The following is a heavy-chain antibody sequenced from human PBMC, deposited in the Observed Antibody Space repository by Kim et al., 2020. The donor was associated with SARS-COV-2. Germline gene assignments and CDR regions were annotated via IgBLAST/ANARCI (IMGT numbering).Heavy chain of an antibody. D-gene: IGHD6-19*01. V-gene: IGHV3-21*01. J-gene: IGHJ4*02. CDR1: GFTFSSYS. CDR2: ISSSSSYI. CDR3: ASGIDRGIAVAVWLD. Sequence: GGSLRLSCAASGFTFSSYSMNWVRQAPGKGLEWVSSISSSSSYIYYADSVKGRFTISRDNAKNSLYPQMNSLRAEDTAVYYCASGIDRGIAVAVWLDWGQGTLVTVSS.